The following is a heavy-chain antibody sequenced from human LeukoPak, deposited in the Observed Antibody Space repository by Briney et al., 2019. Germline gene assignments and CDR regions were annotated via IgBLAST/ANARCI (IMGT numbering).Heavy chain of an antibody. CDR1: GYRFTSYW. J-gene: IGHJ3*02. CDR2: IYPGDSDT. Sequence: GESLKISCQGSGYRFTSYWIGWVRQMPGKGLGWMGIIYPGDSDTRYSPSFQGQVTISADKSISTAYLQWSSLKASDTAVYYCARMATYYYGSGSAAFDIWGQGTMVTVSS. V-gene: IGHV5-51*01. D-gene: IGHD3-10*01. CDR3: ARMATYYYGSGSAAFDI.